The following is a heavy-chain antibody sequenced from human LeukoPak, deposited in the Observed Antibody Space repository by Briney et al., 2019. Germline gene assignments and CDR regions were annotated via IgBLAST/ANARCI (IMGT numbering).Heavy chain of an antibody. D-gene: IGHD3-10*01. CDR2: IYYSGST. CDR3: ARERNYGSGSYVFDP. CDR1: GGSISSHY. Sequence: KPSETLSPTCTVSGGSISSHYWSWIRQPPGKGLEWIGYIYYSGSTNYNPSLKSRVTISVDTSKNQFSLKLSSVTAADTAVYYCARERNYGSGSYVFDPWGQGTLVTVSS. J-gene: IGHJ5*02. V-gene: IGHV4-59*11.